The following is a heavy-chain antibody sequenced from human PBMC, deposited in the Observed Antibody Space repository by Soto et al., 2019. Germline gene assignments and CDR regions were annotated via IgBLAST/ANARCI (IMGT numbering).Heavy chain of an antibody. J-gene: IGHJ5*02. CDR1: GGSISSGGYY. V-gene: IGHV4-31*02. D-gene: IGHD2-2*01. Sequence: PSETLSLTCTVSGGSISSGGYYWSWIRQHPGKGLEWIGYIYYSGSTYYNPSLKSRVTISVDTSKNQFSLKLSSVTAADTAVYYCARGIVVVPAAMAELVGVYNWFDPWGQGTLVTVSS. CDR2: IYYSGST. CDR3: ARGIVVVPAAMAELVGVYNWFDP.